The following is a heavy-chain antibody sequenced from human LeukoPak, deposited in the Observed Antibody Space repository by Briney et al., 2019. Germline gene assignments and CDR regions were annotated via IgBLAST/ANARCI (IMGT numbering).Heavy chain of an antibody. CDR1: GGSIGSYY. V-gene: IGHV4-59*01. D-gene: IGHD2-15*01. Sequence: PSETLSLTCTVSGGSIGSYYWSWIRQPPGKGLEWIGYIYYSGSTNYNPSLKSRVTISVDTSKNQFSLKLSSVTAADTAVYYCAREGGPDAFDIWGQGTMVTVSS. J-gene: IGHJ3*02. CDR2: IYYSGST. CDR3: AREGGPDAFDI.